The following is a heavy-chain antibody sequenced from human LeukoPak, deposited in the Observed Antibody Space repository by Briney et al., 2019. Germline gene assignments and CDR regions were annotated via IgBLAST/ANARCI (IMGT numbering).Heavy chain of an antibody. CDR1: GGTFSSYT. CDR2: IIPILGIA. V-gene: IGHV1-69*02. J-gene: IGHJ4*02. D-gene: IGHD3-10*01. Sequence: SVKVSCKASGGTFSSYTISWVRQAPGQGLEWMGRIIPILGIANYAQKFQGRVTITADKSTSTAYMELSSLRSDDTAVYYCARGTRYGSGSYSGYWGQGTLVTVSS. CDR3: ARGTRYGSGSYSGY.